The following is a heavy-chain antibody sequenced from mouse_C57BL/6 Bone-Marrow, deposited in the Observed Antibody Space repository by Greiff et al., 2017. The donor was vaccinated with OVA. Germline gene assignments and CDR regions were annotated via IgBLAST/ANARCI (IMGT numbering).Heavy chain of an antibody. V-gene: IGHV5-12*01. Sequence: EVHLVESGGGLVQPGGPLKLSCAASGFTFSDYYMYWVRQTPEKRLEWVAYISNGGGSTYYPDTVKGRFTISRDNAKNTLYLQMSRLKSEDTAMYYCARQRYYGRGDYWGQGTSVTVSS. CDR3: ARQRYYGRGDY. J-gene: IGHJ4*01. CDR2: ISNGGGST. CDR1: GFTFSDYY. D-gene: IGHD1-1*01.